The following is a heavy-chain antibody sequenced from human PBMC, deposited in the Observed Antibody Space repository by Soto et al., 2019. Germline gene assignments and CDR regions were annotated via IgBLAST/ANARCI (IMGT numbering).Heavy chain of an antibody. D-gene: IGHD3-22*01. CDR1: GGSISSGGYS. CDR2: IYHSGST. J-gene: IGHJ4*02. V-gene: IGHV4-30-2*01. Sequence: SETLSLTCAVSGGSISSGGYSWSWIRQPPGKGLEWIGYIYHSGSTYYNPSLKSRVTISVDRSKNQFSLKLSSVTAADTAVYYCARVRGYYDYWGQGTLVTVS. CDR3: ARVRGYYDY.